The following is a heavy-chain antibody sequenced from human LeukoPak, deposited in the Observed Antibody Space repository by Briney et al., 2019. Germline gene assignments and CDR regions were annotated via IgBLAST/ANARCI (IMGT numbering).Heavy chain of an antibody. CDR3: ARDIGGIFDS. CDR2: IWKDGSNK. D-gene: IGHD1-26*01. J-gene: IGHJ4*02. V-gene: IGHV3-33*01. Sequence: GGSLRLSCAASGFTFRHFGMHWVRQAPGRGLEWVTIIWKDGSNKVYADSVKGRFTISRDNSKNTLYLQMNSLRAEDTAVYYCARDIGGIFDSWGQGTLVTVSS. CDR1: GFTFRHFG.